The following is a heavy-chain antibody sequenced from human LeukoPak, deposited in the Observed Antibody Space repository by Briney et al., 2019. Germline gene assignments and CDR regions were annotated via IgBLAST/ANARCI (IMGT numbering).Heavy chain of an antibody. J-gene: IGHJ4*02. D-gene: IGHD6-19*01. CDR1: GGCFSGYY. V-gene: IGHV4-34*01. CDR2: INHSGST. Sequence: PSETLSLTCAVYGGCFSGYYWSWIRQPPGKGLEWIGEINHSGSTNYNPSLKSRVTISVGTSKNQFSLKLSSVTAADTAVYYCARETSSGWYDENDYWGQGTLVTVSS. CDR3: ARETSSGWYDENDY.